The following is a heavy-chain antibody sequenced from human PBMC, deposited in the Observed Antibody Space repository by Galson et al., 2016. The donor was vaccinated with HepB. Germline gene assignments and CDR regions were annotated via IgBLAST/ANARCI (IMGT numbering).Heavy chain of an antibody. CDR3: AKVVGRFGTGGDAFDI. D-gene: IGHD3-10*01. CDR2: ISGSGGST. V-gene: IGHV3-23*01. CDR1: GFTFSSYT. Sequence: SLRLSCAASGFTFSSYTMSWVRQAPGRGLVWVSLISGSGGSTHYADSVKGRFTISRDNSKNTLYLQMNSPRAEDTAVYHCAKVVGRFGTGGDAFDIWGQGTMVTVSS. J-gene: IGHJ3*02.